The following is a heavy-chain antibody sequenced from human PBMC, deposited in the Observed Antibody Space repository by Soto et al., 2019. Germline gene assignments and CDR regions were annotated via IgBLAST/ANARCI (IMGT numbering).Heavy chain of an antibody. Sequence: PWGSLRLSCAASGFTFSSYWMHWFRQAPGKGLVWVSHINSDGSSTSYADSVKGRFTISRDNAKNTLYLQMNSLRAEDTAVYYCARNPYDDFGSGYYLDFDYWGKGTLVTVAS. D-gene: IGHD3-3*01. CDR2: INSDGSST. V-gene: IGHV3-74*01. CDR3: ARNPYDDFGSGYYLDFDY. CDR1: GFTFSSYW. J-gene: IGHJ4*02.